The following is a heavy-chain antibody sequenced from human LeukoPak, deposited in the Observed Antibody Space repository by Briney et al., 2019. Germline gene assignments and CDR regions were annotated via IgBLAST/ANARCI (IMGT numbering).Heavy chain of an antibody. D-gene: IGHD4-4*01. CDR2: ISSSSSYI. CDR3: ARESIPDYSNYNNYYGMDV. CDR1: GFTFSSYS. V-gene: IGHV3-21*01. Sequence: GGSLRLSCAASGFTFSSYSMNWVRQAPGKGLEWVSSISSSSSYIYYADSVKGRFTISRDNAENSLYLQMNSLRAEDTAVYYCARESIPDYSNYNNYYGMDVWGQGTTVTVSS. J-gene: IGHJ6*02.